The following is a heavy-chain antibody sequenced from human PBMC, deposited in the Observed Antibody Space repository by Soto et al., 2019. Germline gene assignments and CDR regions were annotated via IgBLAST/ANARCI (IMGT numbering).Heavy chain of an antibody. CDR1: GGSITTSSYN. CDR2: IYYAGTS. CDR3: ARFYGNGFDV. D-gene: IGHD3-10*01. V-gene: IGHV4-39*02. J-gene: IGHJ3*01. Sequence: QLQLQESGPGLVKPSETLSLTCSVSGGSITTSSYNWDWILQPPGKGLEWIGTIYYAGTSSYNPSPKSQVNISVDTSKNHFALKANSVTAADTAVYYCARFYGNGFDVWGRGTVVTVSS.